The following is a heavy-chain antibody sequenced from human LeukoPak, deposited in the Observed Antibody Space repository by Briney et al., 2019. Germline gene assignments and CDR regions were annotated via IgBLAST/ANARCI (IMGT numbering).Heavy chain of an antibody. CDR2: ISYDGSNK. J-gene: IGHJ4*02. V-gene: IGHV3-30*18. CDR3: VNDGYIKGG. Sequence: GGSLRLSCAASGFTFSSYGMHWVRQAPGKGLEWVAVISYDGSNKYYADSVKGRFTISRDNSKNTLYLQMNSLRAEDTAVYYCVNDGYIKGGWGQGTLVTVSS. D-gene: IGHD5-24*01. CDR1: GFTFSSYG.